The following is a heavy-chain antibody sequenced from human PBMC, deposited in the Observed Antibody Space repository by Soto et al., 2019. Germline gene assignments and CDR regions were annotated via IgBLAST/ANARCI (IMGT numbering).Heavy chain of an antibody. CDR2: INPSGGST. CDR1: GYTFTSYY. V-gene: IGHV1-46*03. CDR3: ARAYYDFWSGYYQPQWVYYLDV. D-gene: IGHD3-3*01. Sequence: ASVKVSCKASGYTFTSYYMHWVRQAPGQGLEWMGIINPSGGSTSYAQKFQGRVTMTRDTSTSTVYMELSSLRSEDTAVYYCARAYYDFWSGYYQPQWVYYLDVWGKGTTVTVSS. J-gene: IGHJ6*03.